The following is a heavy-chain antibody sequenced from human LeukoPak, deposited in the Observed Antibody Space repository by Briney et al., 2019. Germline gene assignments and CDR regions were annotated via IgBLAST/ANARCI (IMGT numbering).Heavy chain of an antibody. Sequence: SETLSLTCTVSGGSISSGGYYWSWIRQHPGKGLEWIGYIYYSGSTYYNPSLKSRVTISVDTSKNQFSLKLSSVTAADTAVYYCVRVLYDILAGCAFDIWGQGTMVTVSS. CDR3: VRVLYDILAGCAFDI. D-gene: IGHD3-9*01. J-gene: IGHJ3*02. V-gene: IGHV4-30-4*08. CDR1: GGSISSGGYY. CDR2: IYYSGST.